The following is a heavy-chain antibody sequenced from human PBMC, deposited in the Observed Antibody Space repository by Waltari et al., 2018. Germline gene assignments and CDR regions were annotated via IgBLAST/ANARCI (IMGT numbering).Heavy chain of an antibody. J-gene: IGHJ4*02. Sequence: VQLLESGGGLVQPGGSLRLSCAASGFTFSSYAMSWVRQAPGKGLEWIGSIYYSGSTYYNPSLKSRVTISVDTSKNQFSLKLSSVTAADTAVYYCARGAPGGYPYYFDYWGQGTLVTVSS. V-gene: IGHV4-38-2*01. CDR1: GFTFSSYA. CDR3: ARGAPGGYPYYFDY. D-gene: IGHD3-16*02. CDR2: IYYSGST.